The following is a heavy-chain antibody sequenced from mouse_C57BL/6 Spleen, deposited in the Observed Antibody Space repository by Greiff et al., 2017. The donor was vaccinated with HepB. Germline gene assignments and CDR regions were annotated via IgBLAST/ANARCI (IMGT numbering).Heavy chain of an antibody. CDR1: GFNIKDDY. V-gene: IGHV14-4*01. CDR2: IDPENGDT. J-gene: IGHJ3*01. Sequence: EVQLQQSGAELVRPGASVKLSCTASGFNIKDDYMHWVKQRPEQGLEWIGWIDPENGDTEYASKFQGKATITADTSSNTAYLQLSSLTSEDTAVYYCTTGGNGAYWGQGTLVTVSA. D-gene: IGHD2-1*01. CDR3: TTGGNGAY.